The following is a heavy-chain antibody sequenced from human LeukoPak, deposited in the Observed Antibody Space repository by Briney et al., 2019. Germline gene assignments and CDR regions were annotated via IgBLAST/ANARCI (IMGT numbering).Heavy chain of an antibody. V-gene: IGHV3-30*04. CDR3: TRDPEHYGSGSYLDY. Sequence: GGSLRLSCAASGFTFSTYAINWVRQAPGKGLEWVAVISYDGSNKSYEDSVKGRFTSSRDNSKNTLYLQMSSLRAEGSAVYYCTRDPEHYGSGSYLDYRGEGSLVTVSS. J-gene: IGHJ4*02. CDR2: ISYDGSNK. D-gene: IGHD3-10*01. CDR1: GFTFSTYA.